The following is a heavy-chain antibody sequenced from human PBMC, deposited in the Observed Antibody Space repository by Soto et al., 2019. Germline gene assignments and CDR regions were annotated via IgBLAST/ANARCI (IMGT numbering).Heavy chain of an antibody. Sequence: SVKVSCKASGGTFSSYAISWVRQAPGQGLERMGGIIPIFGTANYAQKFQGRVTITADESTSTAYMELSSLRSEDTAVYYCARSRYYDSSGYRALDAFDIWGQGTMVTVSS. J-gene: IGHJ3*02. CDR1: GGTFSSYA. D-gene: IGHD3-22*01. CDR3: ARSRYYDSSGYRALDAFDI. CDR2: IIPIFGTA. V-gene: IGHV1-69*13.